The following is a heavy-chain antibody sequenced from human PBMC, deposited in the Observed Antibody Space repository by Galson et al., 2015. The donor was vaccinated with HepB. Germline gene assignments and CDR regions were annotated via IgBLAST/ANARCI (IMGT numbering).Heavy chain of an antibody. J-gene: IGHJ4*02. D-gene: IGHD1-26*01. V-gene: IGHV3-7*03. CDR1: GFTFSSYW. CDR3: AREGWELAANFDY. Sequence: SLRLSCAASGFTFSSYWMSWVRQAPGKGLEWVANIKQDGSEKYYVDSVKGRFTISRDNAKNSLYLQMNSLRAEDTAVYYCAREGWELAANFDYWGQGTLVTVSS. CDR2: IKQDGSEK.